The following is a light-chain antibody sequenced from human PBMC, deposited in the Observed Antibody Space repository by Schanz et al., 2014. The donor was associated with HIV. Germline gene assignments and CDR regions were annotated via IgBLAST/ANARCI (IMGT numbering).Light chain of an antibody. CDR3: SSYTTSSTLV. CDR1: SSDVGDYDF. Sequence: QSALTQPPSASGSPGQSVTISCTGTSSDVGDYDFVSWYQQHPGKAPKLLIYEVTKWPSGVPDRFSGSKSGNTASLTVSGLQAEDEADYYCSSYTTSSTLVFGGGTKLTVL. J-gene: IGLJ2*01. V-gene: IGLV2-8*01. CDR2: EVT.